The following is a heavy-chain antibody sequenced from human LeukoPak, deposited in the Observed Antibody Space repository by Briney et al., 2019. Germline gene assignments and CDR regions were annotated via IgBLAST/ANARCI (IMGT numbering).Heavy chain of an antibody. Sequence: GGSLRLSCAASGFTFDDYAMHWVRQAPGKGLEWVSGISWNSGRIGYADSVKGRFTISRDNAKNSLYLQMNSLRAEDTAVYYCASEDYDSSGYGFDYWGQGTLVTVSS. V-gene: IGHV3-9*01. CDR2: ISWNSGRI. J-gene: IGHJ4*02. CDR1: GFTFDDYA. CDR3: ASEDYDSSGYGFDY. D-gene: IGHD3-22*01.